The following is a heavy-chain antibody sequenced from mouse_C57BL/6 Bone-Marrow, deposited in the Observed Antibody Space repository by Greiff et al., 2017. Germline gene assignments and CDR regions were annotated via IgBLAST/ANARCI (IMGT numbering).Heavy chain of an antibody. V-gene: IGHV1-64*01. Sequence: QVQLQQPGAELVKPGASVKLSCKASGYTFTSYWMHWVKQRPGQGLEWIGMIHPNSGSTNYNEKFKSKATLTVDNSSSTAYMQLSSRTSEYSAVYACARSRYGPGYFYVWGTGTTVTVSS. CDR1: GYTFTSYW. CDR2: IHPNSGST. J-gene: IGHJ1*03. D-gene: IGHD1-1*02. CDR3: ARSRYGPGYFYV.